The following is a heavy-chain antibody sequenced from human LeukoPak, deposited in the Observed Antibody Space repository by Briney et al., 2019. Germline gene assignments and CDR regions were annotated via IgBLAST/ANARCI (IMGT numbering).Heavy chain of an antibody. V-gene: IGHV1-69*13. CDR3: ARDTGYSSGWYPSRYYYYYGMDV. CDR2: IIPIFGTA. Sequence: SVKVSCKASGGIFSSYAISWARQAPGQGLEWMGGIIPIFGTANYAQKFQGRVTITADESTSTAYMELSSLRSEDTAVYYCARDTGYSSGWYPSRYYYYYGMDVWGQGTTVTVSS. D-gene: IGHD6-19*01. J-gene: IGHJ6*02. CDR1: GGIFSSYA.